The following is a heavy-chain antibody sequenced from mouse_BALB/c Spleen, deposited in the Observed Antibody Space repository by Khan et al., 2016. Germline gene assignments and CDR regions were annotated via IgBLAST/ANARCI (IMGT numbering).Heavy chain of an antibody. CDR3: ARKGPSYAMDY. V-gene: IGHV1-4*01. J-gene: IGHJ4*01. CDR2: INPSSGYT. CDR1: GYTFTSYT. Sequence: QVQLKQSGAELARPGASVRMSCKATGYTFTSYTMHWVKQRPGQGLEWIGHINPSSGYTNYNQKFKDKATLTADKSSSTAYMQLSSLTSEDSAVYNCARKGPSYAMDYWGQGTSVTVSS.